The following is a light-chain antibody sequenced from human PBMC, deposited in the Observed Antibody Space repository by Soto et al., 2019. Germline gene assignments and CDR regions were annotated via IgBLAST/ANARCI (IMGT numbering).Light chain of an antibody. J-gene: IGLJ1*01. CDR1: SSDVGGYNY. CDR3: SSYAGSNNLGV. CDR2: EVS. Sequence: QSALTQPPSASGSPGQSVTISCTGTSSDVGGYNYVSWYQQHPGKAPKLMIYEVSKRPSGVPDRFSGSKSGNTASLTVSGLQAEDEADYYCSSYAGSNNLGVFGTGTKDTVL. V-gene: IGLV2-8*01.